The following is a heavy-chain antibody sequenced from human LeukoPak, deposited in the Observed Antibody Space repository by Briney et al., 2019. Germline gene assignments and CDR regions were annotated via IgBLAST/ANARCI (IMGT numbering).Heavy chain of an antibody. CDR1: GLTFSSYW. Sequence: GGSLRLSCAASGLTFSSYWMSWVRQAPGKGLEWVANINQDGSEIYYVDSVKGRFTISRDNAKNSLYLQMNSLRVDDTAVYYCARDWVRSSCTDWGQGTLVTVSS. J-gene: IGHJ4*02. CDR3: ARDWVRSSCTD. V-gene: IGHV3-7*01. D-gene: IGHD6-13*01. CDR2: INQDGSEI.